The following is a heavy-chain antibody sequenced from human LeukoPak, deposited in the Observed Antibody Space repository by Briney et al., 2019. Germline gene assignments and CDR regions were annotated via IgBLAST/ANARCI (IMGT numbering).Heavy chain of an antibody. CDR2: ISYDGSNK. CDR1: GFTFSSYA. V-gene: IGHV3-30*01. J-gene: IGHJ4*02. CDR3: ARETYYDSSGRSHFDY. D-gene: IGHD3-22*01. Sequence: PGGSLRLSCAASGFTFSSYAMHWVRQTPGKGLEGVAVISYDGSNKYYADSVKGRFTISRDNSKNTLYLQMNSLRAEDTAVYYCARETYYDSSGRSHFDYWGQGTLVTVSS.